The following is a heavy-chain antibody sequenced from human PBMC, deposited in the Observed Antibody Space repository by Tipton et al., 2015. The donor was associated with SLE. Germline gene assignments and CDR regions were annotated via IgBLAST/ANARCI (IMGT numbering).Heavy chain of an antibody. Sequence: LRLSCTVSGGSISSGSYYWSWIRQPPGKGLEWIGSIYYSGSTYYNPSLKSRVTISVDTSKNQFSLKLSSVTAADTAVYYCARGRLIAAAGPFDYWGQGTLVTVSS. CDR1: GGSISSGSYY. D-gene: IGHD6-13*01. V-gene: IGHV4-39*02. CDR2: IYYSGST. CDR3: ARGRLIAAAGPFDY. J-gene: IGHJ4*02.